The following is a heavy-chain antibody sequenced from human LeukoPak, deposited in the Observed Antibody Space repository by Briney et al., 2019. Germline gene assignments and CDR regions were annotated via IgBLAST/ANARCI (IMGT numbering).Heavy chain of an antibody. D-gene: IGHD6-13*01. Sequence: PSETLSLTCAVSGVSISSGGYSWSWIRQPPGKGLEWIGYISHSGSTYYNPSLKSRVTISVDRSKNQFSLKLTSVTAADTAVYCCARYSSTWPYWYFDLWGRGTLVTVSS. CDR2: ISHSGST. J-gene: IGHJ2*01. V-gene: IGHV4-30-2*01. CDR3: ARYSSTWPYWYFDL. CDR1: GVSISSGGYS.